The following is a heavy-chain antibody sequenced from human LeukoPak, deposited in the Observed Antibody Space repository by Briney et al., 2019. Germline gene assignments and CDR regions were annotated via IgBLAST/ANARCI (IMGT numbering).Heavy chain of an antibody. CDR3: ARGDSVDY. CDR2: ISYDGSNK. V-gene: IGHV3-30-3*01. CDR1: GFTFSAYA. Sequence: GGSLRLSCSASGFTFSAYAMHWVRQAPGKGLEWVAVISYDGSNKYYADSVKGRFTISRDNSKNTLYLQMNSLRAEDTAVYYCARGDSVDYWGQGTLVTVSS. J-gene: IGHJ4*02. D-gene: IGHD3-16*01.